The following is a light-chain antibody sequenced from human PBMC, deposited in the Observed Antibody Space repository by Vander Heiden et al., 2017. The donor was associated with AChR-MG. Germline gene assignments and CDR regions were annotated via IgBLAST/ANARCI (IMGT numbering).Light chain of an antibody. V-gene: IGKV3-20*01. CDR2: GAS. CDR3: QQYGMLYT. Sequence: EIVLTQSPGTLSLSPGERATLSCRASQSVAGSYLAWYQQKPGQAPRLLIYGASSRATDIPDRFSGSGSGTDFTLTISRLEPEDFAVYYCQQYGMLYTFGQGTKLEIK. CDR1: QSVAGSY. J-gene: IGKJ2*01.